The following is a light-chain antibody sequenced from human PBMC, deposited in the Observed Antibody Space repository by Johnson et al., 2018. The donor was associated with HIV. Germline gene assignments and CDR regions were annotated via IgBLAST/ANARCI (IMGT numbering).Light chain of an antibody. V-gene: IGLV1-51*02. CDR2: ENN. CDR1: SSNIGNNY. J-gene: IGLJ1*01. Sequence: QSVLTQPPSVSAAPGQKVTISCSGSSSNIGNNYVSWYQQLPGTAPKLLIYENNKRPSWIPDRFSGSKSGTSATLGITGLQTGDEADYYCGTWDSSLSADVFGTGNNVTVL. CDR3: GTWDSSLSADV.